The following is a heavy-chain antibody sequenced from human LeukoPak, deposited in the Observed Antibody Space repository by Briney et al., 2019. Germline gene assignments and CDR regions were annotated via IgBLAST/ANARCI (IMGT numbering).Heavy chain of an antibody. CDR2: MNPNSGNT. J-gene: IGHJ5*02. CDR3: AREIEETMVRGVTRWFDP. V-gene: IGHV1-8*03. D-gene: IGHD3-10*01. CDR1: GYTFTSYD. Sequence: ASVKVSCKASGYTFTSYDINWVRQATGQGLEWMGWMNPNSGNTGYAQKFQGRVTITRNTSISTAYMELSSLRSEDTAVYYCAREIEETMVRGVTRWFDPWGQGTLVTVSS.